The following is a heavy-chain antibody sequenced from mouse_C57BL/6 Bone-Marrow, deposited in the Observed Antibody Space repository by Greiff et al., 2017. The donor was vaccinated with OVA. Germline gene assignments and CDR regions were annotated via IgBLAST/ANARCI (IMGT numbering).Heavy chain of an antibody. CDR3: ARFRGWLLLYAMDY. D-gene: IGHD2-3*01. V-gene: IGHV1-4*01. CDR1: GYTFTSYT. J-gene: IGHJ4*01. CDR2: INPSSGYT. Sequence: QVQLQQSGAELARPGASVKMSCKASGYTFTSYTMHWVKQRPGQGLEWIGYINPSSGYTKYNQKFKDKATLTADKSSSTAYMQLSSLTSEDSAVYYCARFRGWLLLYAMDYWGQGTSVTVSS.